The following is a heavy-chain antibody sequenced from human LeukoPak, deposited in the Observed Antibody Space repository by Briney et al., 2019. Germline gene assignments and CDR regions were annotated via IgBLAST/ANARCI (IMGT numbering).Heavy chain of an antibody. Sequence: PGGSLRLSCAASGFTFSNYGMNWVRQAPGKGLEWVSGIRSSDGSTSYADSVRGRFTISRDTSKNILYLQMNSLRAEDTAVYYCAKEGYDFWSTYSRTHCDYWGQGILVTVSS. J-gene: IGHJ4*02. V-gene: IGHV3-23*01. CDR1: GFTFSNYG. CDR3: AKEGYDFWSTYSRTHCDY. CDR2: IRSSDGST. D-gene: IGHD3-3*01.